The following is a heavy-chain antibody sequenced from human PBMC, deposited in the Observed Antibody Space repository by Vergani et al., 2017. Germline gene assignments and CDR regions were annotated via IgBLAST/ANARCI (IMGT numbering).Heavy chain of an antibody. Sequence: QVQLQESGPGLVKPSETLSLTCTVSGGSISSYYWSWIRQPPGKGLEWIGYIYYSGSTNYNPSLKSRVTISVDTSKNQFSLKLSSVTAADTAVYYCAGRYCSGGRCLDWFDPWGQGTLVTVSS. J-gene: IGHJ5*02. CDR2: IYYSGST. CDR1: GGSISSYY. V-gene: IGHV4-59*01. CDR3: AGRYCSGGRCLDWFDP. D-gene: IGHD2-15*01.